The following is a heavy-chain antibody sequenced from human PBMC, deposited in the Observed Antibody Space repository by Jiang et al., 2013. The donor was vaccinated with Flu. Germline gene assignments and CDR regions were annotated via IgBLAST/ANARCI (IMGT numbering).Heavy chain of an antibody. V-gene: IGHV5-51*01. Sequence: GAEVKKPGESLKISCKGSGYSFTSYWIGWVRQMPGKGLEWMGIIYPGDSDTRYSPSFQGQVTISADKSISTAYLQWSSLKASDTAMYYCARGPAYCGGDCYYFWFDPWGQGTLVTVSS. J-gene: IGHJ5*02. CDR3: ARGPAYCGGDCYYFWFDP. CDR2: IYPGDSDT. CDR1: GYSFTSYW. D-gene: IGHD2-21*02.